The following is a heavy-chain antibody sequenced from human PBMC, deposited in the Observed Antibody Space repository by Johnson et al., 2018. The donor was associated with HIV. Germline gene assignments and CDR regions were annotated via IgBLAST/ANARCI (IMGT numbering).Heavy chain of an antibody. CDR3: AREAGSGSYSPWRPDAFDI. Sequence: VQLVESGGGLVQPGGSLRLSCVASGFTFSSFAMGWVRQAPGKGLEWVSGINWNGGSTGYADSVKGRFTISRDNAKNSLYLQMNSLRAEDTALYYCAREAGSGSYSPWRPDAFDIWGQGTMVTVSS. CDR1: GFTFSSFA. D-gene: IGHD3-10*01. V-gene: IGHV3-20*04. J-gene: IGHJ3*02. CDR2: INWNGGST.